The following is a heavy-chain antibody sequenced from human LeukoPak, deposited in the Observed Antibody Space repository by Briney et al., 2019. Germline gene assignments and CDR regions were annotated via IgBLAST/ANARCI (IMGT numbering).Heavy chain of an antibody. Sequence: SETLSLTCAVYGGSFSGYYWSWIRQPPGKGLEWIGEINHSGSTNYNPSLKSRVTISVDTSKNQFSLKLSSVTAADTAVYYCARGRVERATRRPYYFDYWGQGTLVTVSS. D-gene: IGHD5-24*01. CDR3: ARGRVERATRRPYYFDY. V-gene: IGHV4-34*01. CDR2: INHSGST. J-gene: IGHJ4*02. CDR1: GGSFSGYY.